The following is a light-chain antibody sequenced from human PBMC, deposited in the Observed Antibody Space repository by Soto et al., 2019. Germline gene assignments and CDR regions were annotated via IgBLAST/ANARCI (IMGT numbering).Light chain of an antibody. CDR1: SSDVGGYNY. CDR2: DVS. CDR3: SSYSRRSTYV. J-gene: IGLJ1*01. V-gene: IGLV2-14*03. Sequence: QSVLTQPASVSGSPGQSITISCTGTSSDVGGYNYASWYQQHPGKAPKLIIYDVSYRPSGVSNRFSGSKSGNTASLTISGLQAEDEADYFCSSYSRRSTYVFGTGTKVTVL.